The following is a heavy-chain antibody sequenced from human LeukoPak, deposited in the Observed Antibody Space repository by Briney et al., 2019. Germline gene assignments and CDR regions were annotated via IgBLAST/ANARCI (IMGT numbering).Heavy chain of an antibody. J-gene: IGHJ4*02. D-gene: IGHD3-10*01. CDR3: ATGGGPGWFGELFRGYFFDY. Sequence: GGSLRLSCAASGFTFSSSWMSWVRQAPGKGLEWVANIHPDGSGKFYVNSVEGRFTISRDNAKNSLYLQMNSLRAEDTAVYYCATGGGPGWFGELFRGYFFDYWGQGTLVTVSS. CDR1: GFTFSSSW. CDR2: IHPDGSGK. V-gene: IGHV3-7*01.